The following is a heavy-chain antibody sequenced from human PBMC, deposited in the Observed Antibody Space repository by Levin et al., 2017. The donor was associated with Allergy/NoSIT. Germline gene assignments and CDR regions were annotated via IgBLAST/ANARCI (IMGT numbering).Heavy chain of an antibody. CDR2: ISSSSRHI. Sequence: GESLKISCAASGFTFSYYTMNWVRQAPGKGLECVSLISSSSRHIYYADSVRGRFTISRDNAKNSLYLQLNSLRAEDTAVYYCAREEESSSAGVGYLDCWGQGTQVTVSS. CDR3: AREEESSSAGVGYLDC. V-gene: IGHV3-21*01. CDR1: GFTFSYYT. J-gene: IGHJ4*02. D-gene: IGHD6-6*01.